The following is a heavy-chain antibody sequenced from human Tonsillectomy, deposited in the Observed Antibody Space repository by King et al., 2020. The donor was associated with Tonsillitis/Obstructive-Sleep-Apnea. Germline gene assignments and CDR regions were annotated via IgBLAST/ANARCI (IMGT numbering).Heavy chain of an antibody. CDR2: IWYDVSNK. D-gene: IGHD2-15*01. Sequence: VQLVESGGGVVQPGRSLRLSCAASGFTFSSYGMHWVRQAPGKGLEWGAVIWYDVSNKYYADPVEGRFTISRDNSKNTLYLQMNSLRAEDTAVYYCARDPLGYCSGGSCRNFFDYWGQGTLVTVSS. CDR1: GFTFSSYG. J-gene: IGHJ4*02. V-gene: IGHV3-33*01. CDR3: ARDPLGYCSGGSCRNFFDY.